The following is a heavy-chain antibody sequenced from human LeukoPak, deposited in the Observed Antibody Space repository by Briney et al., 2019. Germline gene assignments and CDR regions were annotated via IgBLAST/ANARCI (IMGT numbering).Heavy chain of an antibody. CDR3: ARLGRDWVDSSGWLDY. D-gene: IGHD3-22*01. Sequence: PGESLKISCKGSGYRFTSYWIGWVRQMPGKGLEWMGIIYPGDSDTRYSPSFQGQVTISADKSISTAYLQWSSLKASDTAMYYCARLGRDWVDSSGWLDYWGQGTLVTVSS. CDR2: IYPGDSDT. CDR1: GYRFTSYW. V-gene: IGHV5-51*01. J-gene: IGHJ4*02.